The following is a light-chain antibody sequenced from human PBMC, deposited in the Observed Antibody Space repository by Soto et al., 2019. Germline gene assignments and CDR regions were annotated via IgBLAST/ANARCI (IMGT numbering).Light chain of an antibody. V-gene: IGKV3-20*01. J-gene: IGKJ4*01. Sequence: EIVLTQSPGTLSLSPGERATLSCRASQSVSSSYLAWYQQKPGQAPRLLIYGASGRATGIPGRFSGSGSGTDFTLTISRLEPEDFAVYYCQQYGSSPALTFGGGTKVEIK. CDR3: QQYGSSPALT. CDR1: QSVSSSY. CDR2: GAS.